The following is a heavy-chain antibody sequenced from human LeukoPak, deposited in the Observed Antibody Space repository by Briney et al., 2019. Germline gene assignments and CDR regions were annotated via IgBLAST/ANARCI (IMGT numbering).Heavy chain of an antibody. CDR1: GYAFTSHW. D-gene: IGHD3-10*01. J-gene: IGHJ5*02. Sequence: ASVRVSCRASGYAFTSHWMHWVRQAPGQGLEWMGVINPTGTGATYAQKFQGRATLTRDTYTSTDYMELSSLRSEDTAIYYCARDHSRTEGGISFWWFDPWGQGTLVTVSS. CDR2: INPTGTGA. CDR3: ARDHSRTEGGISFWWFDP. V-gene: IGHV1-46*01.